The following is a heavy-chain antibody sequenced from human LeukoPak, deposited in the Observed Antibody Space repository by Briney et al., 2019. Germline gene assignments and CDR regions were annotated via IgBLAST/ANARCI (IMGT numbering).Heavy chain of an antibody. CDR3: ARDSGSGSYSGY. CDR2: INPDGSVT. D-gene: IGHD3-10*01. CDR1: GFTFSSDW. V-gene: IGHV3-74*01. J-gene: IGHJ4*02. Sequence: GGSLRLSCAASGFTFSSDWMHWVRQGPGKGLVWVSRINPDGSVTSHADSVRGRFTISRDNAKNTLYLQMNSLRAEDTAVYYCARDSGSGSYSGYWGLGTLVTVSS.